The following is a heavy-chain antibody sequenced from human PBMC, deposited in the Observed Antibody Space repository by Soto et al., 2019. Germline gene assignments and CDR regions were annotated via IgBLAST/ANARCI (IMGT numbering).Heavy chain of an antibody. CDR1: GDSVSSNSAA. J-gene: IGHJ4*02. V-gene: IGHV6-1*01. Sequence: KQSPTLSLTCAISGDSVSSNSAAWNWIRQSPSRGLEWLGRTYYRSKWYNDYAVSVKSRITINPDTSKNQFSLQLNSVTPEDTAVYYCARDGDHSSGWSIDYWGQGTLVTVSS. CDR2: TYYRSKWYN. D-gene: IGHD6-19*01. CDR3: ARDGDHSSGWSIDY.